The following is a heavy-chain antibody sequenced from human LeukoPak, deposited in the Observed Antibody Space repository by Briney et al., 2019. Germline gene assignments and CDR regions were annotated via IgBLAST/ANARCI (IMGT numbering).Heavy chain of an antibody. V-gene: IGHV4-34*01. D-gene: IGHD3-10*01. J-gene: IGHJ3*02. CDR3: ARELISSRAAFDT. CDR2: VGHSGTT. CDR1: GGSLNDYL. Sequence: SETLSLTCAVYGGSLNDYLGSWIRQPPGQGLEGIGEVGHSGTTNYNPSLQSRVTISVDTSKNQFSLKLTSVTAADTAVYYCARELISSRAAFDTWRQGTVVTVSS.